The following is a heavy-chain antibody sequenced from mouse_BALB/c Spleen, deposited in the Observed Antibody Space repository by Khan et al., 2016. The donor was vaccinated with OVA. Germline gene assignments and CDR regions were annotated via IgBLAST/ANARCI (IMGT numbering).Heavy chain of an antibody. J-gene: IGHJ2*01. D-gene: IGHD1-1*01. V-gene: IGHV5-9-3*01. CDR1: GFTFSNYA. CDR2: ISSGGSYT. CDR3: VRTPGYYGSNYFDY. Sequence: EVELVESGGGLVKPGGSLKFSCAASGFTFSNYAMSWVRQTPEKRLEWVATISSGGSYTYYPDSVKGRFTISSDQAKNTPYLPMSSLRSEDTAMYYLVRTPGYYGSNYFDYWGQGTTLTVSS.